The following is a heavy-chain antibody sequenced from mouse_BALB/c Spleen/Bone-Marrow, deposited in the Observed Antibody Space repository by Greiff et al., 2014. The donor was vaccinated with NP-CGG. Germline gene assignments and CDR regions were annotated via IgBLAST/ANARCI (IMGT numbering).Heavy chain of an antibody. D-gene: IGHD3-2*01. CDR2: ISDGGSYT. CDR1: GFTFSDYY. J-gene: IGHJ4*01. Sequence: EVQLVESGGGLVKPGGSLKLSCAASGFTFSDYYMYWVRQTPEKRLEWVATISDGGSYTYYPDSVKGRFTISRDNAKNNLYLQMSSLKSEDTAMYYCARGGQLGAMDCGGQGTSVTVSS. CDR3: ARGGQLGAMDC. V-gene: IGHV5-4*02.